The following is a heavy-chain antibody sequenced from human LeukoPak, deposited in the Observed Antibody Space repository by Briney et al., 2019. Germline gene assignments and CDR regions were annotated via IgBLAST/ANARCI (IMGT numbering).Heavy chain of an antibody. CDR1: GYSFTSYW. CDR2: IYPGDSDT. V-gene: IGHV5-51*01. Sequence: GESLKISCKGSGYSFTSYWIGWVRQMPGKGLEWMGIIYPGDSDTRYSPSFQGQVTISADKSISTAYLQWSSLKASDTAMYYCARSPSMAASNYYMDVWGKGTTVTVSS. D-gene: IGHD6-6*01. CDR3: ARSPSMAASNYYMDV. J-gene: IGHJ6*03.